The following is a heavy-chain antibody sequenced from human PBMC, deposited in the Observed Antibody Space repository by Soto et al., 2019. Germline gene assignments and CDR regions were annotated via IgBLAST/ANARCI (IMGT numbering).Heavy chain of an antibody. Sequence: QVQLVQSGAEVKKPGSSVKVSCKASGGTFSSYAISWVRQAPGQGLEWMGGIIPIFGTANYAQKFQGRVTITADESTNTAYMELSSLRSEDTAVYYCARSGRYDYVWGSYRPNFDYWGQGTLVTVSS. J-gene: IGHJ4*02. CDR2: IIPIFGTA. CDR3: ARSGRYDYVWGSYRPNFDY. D-gene: IGHD3-16*02. V-gene: IGHV1-69*01. CDR1: GGTFSSYA.